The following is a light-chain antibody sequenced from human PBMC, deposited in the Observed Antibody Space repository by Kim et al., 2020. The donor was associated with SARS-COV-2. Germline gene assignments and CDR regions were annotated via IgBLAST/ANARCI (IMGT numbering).Light chain of an antibody. CDR2: GKN. V-gene: IGLV3-19*01. J-gene: IGLJ2*01. CDR1: SLRSYY. Sequence: VALGQTVRITCQGDSLRSYYTTWYQQRPGQAPILVIYGKNNRPSGIPDRFSGSGSGNTTSLTITGTRAGDEADYYCNSRDSNNNVLFGGGTRLTVL. CDR3: NSRDSNNNVL.